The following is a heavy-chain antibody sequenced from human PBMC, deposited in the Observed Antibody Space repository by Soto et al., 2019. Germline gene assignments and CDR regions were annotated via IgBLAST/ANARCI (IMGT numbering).Heavy chain of an antibody. D-gene: IGHD5-12*01. V-gene: IGHV3-30*18. CDR3: AKTRDGYNYYYGMDV. Sequence: VQLLESGGGLVQPGGSLRLSCAASGFTFSSYGMHWVRQAPGKGLEWVAVISYDGSNKYYADSVKGRFTISRDNSKNTLYLQMNSLRAEDTAVYYCAKTRDGYNYYYGMDVWGQGTTVTVSS. CDR2: ISYDGSNK. J-gene: IGHJ6*02. CDR1: GFTFSSYG.